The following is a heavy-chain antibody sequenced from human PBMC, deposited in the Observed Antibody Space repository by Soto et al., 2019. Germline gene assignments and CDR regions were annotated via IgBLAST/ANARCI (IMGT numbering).Heavy chain of an antibody. CDR3: ASRDCSGGSCYGVRAFDI. CDR1: GGSISSSSYY. J-gene: IGHJ3*02. Sequence: SETLSLTCTVSGGSISSSSYYWGWIRQPPGKGLEWIGSIYYSGSTYYNPSLKSRVTISVDTSKNQFSLKLSSVTAADTAVYYCASRDCSGGSCYGVRAFDIWGQGTMVTVSS. D-gene: IGHD2-15*01. CDR2: IYYSGST. V-gene: IGHV4-39*01.